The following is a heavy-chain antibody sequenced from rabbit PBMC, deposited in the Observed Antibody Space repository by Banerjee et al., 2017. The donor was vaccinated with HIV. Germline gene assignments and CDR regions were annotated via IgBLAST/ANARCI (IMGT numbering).Heavy chain of an antibody. CDR2: IYTGSSGNT. V-gene: IGHV1S45*01. Sequence: QEQLVESGGGLVKPEGSLTLTCTASGFSFSSGYDMYWVRQAPGKGLAWIACIYTGSSGNTYYASWAKGRFTISKTSSTTVTLQMTSLTAADTATYFCARTGYYSYDYGGAANLWGPGTLVTVS. CDR3: ARTGYYSYDYGGAANL. CDR1: GFSFSSGYD. J-gene: IGHJ4*01. D-gene: IGHD6-1*01.